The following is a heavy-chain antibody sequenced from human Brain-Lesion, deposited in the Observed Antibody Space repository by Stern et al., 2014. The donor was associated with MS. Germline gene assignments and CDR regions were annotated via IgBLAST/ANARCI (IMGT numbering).Heavy chain of an antibody. V-gene: IGHV4-4*02. D-gene: IGHD6-13*01. CDR1: GGSISSSNW. CDR3: ARFPASRPHVFDS. J-gene: IGHJ4*02. CDR2: SDHSGST. Sequence: VQLVQSGPGLVKPSGTLSLTCAVSGGSISSSNWWSWVRQSPGKGLEWIGESDHSGSTIYNPSLKSRVTVSVDKSKNRISLKLRSVPAPDTAVYFCARFPASRPHVFDSWGQGTLVTVSS.